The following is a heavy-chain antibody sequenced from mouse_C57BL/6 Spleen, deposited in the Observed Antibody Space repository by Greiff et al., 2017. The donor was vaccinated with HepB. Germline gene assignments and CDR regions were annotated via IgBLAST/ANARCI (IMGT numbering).Heavy chain of an antibody. Sequence: QVQLQQPGAELVKPGASVKLSCKASGYTFTSYWMHWVKQRPGQGLEWIGMIHPNSGSTNYNEKFKSKATLTVDKSSSTAYMQLSSLTSEDSAVYYCATGPRWYFDVWGTGTTVTVSS. D-gene: IGHD4-1*01. CDR2: IHPNSGST. CDR1: GYTFTSYW. J-gene: IGHJ1*03. V-gene: IGHV1-64*01. CDR3: ATGPRWYFDV.